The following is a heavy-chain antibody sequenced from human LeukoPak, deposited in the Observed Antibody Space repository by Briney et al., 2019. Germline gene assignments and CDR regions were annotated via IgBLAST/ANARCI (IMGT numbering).Heavy chain of an antibody. V-gene: IGHV4-34*01. CDR3: ARHAGYTYGLLDY. J-gene: IGHJ4*02. CDR1: GGSFSGYY. D-gene: IGHD5-18*01. CDR2: INHSGST. Sequence: SETLSLTCAVYGGSFSGYYWSWIRQPPGKGLEWIGEINHSGSTNYNPSLKSRLTISVDTSKNQFSLKLTSVTAADTAVYYCARHAGYTYGLLDYWGQGTLVTVSS.